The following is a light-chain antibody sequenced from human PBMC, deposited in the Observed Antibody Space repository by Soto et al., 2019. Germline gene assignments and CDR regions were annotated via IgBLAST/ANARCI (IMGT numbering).Light chain of an antibody. CDR2: DAS. CDR3: QRYDSLRT. J-gene: IGKJ1*01. Sequence: DIQMTQSPSTLSASVGDRVIITCRASQSISSWLAWYQQKPGKAPKLLIYDASSLQSGVPSRFSGSGSGTDFTLTITRLEPEDFAMYYCQRYDSLRTFGQGTKVDIK. CDR1: QSISSW. V-gene: IGKV1-5*01.